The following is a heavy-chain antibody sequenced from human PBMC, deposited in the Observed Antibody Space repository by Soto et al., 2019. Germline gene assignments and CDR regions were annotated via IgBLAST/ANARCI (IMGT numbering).Heavy chain of an antibody. Sequence: EAQLVESGGGLVQPGGSLRLSCAASGFTFSNYEMHWVRQAPGKGLEYVSGISNNGAHTDYANSVKGRFTISRDNSENTLYLQMGSRRAEDMALDCRARRGYGSRWPNVYMDVWGKGTTVTVSS. D-gene: IGHD6-13*01. CDR3: ARRGYGSRWPNVYMDV. V-gene: IGHV3-64*01. CDR1: GFTFSNYE. CDR2: ISNNGAHT. J-gene: IGHJ6*03.